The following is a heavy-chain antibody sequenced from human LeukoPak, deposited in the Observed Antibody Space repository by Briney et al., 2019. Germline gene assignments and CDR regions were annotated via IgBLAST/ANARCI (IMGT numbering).Heavy chain of an antibody. J-gene: IGHJ6*02. D-gene: IGHD1-26*01. CDR3: ARVRGGSYGPYYYGMDV. Sequence: ASVKVSCKASGYTFTDYYMHWVRQAPGEGLEWMGWINPNSGGTNYAQKFQGRVTMTRDTSISTAYMELSRLRSDDTAVYYCARVRGGSYGPYYYGMDVWGQGTTVTVSS. CDR1: GYTFTDYY. CDR2: INPNSGGT. V-gene: IGHV1-2*02.